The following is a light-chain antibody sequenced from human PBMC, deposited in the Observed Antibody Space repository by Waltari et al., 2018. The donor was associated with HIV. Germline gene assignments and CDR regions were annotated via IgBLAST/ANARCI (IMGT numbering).Light chain of an antibody. V-gene: IGKV3-20*01. J-gene: IGKJ5*01. CDR1: HFVMNKY. Sequence: SSRASHFVMNKYLVWYQQIPGPAPRLLISGASSRATGIPDRFSGSGSGTDFTLTISRLEPEDFAVYYCQQYHVTPFTFGQGTRLEIK. CDR2: GAS. CDR3: QQYHVTPFT.